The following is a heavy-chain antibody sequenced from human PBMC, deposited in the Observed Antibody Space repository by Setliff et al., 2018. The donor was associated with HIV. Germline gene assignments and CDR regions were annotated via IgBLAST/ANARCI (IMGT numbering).Heavy chain of an antibody. CDR3: ARTPEDYDQYFFDR. CDR1: DDPINSFY. V-gene: IGHV4-4*09. Sequence: SETLSLTCTVSDDPINSFYWSWIRQPPGKGLEWIGYIYTSGSTNYNPSLEGRVTISVDTSKNQFSLKLSSVTATDTAVYYCARTPEDYDQYFFDRWGQGTLVTVSS. CDR2: IYTSGST. J-gene: IGHJ4*02. D-gene: IGHD3-22*01.